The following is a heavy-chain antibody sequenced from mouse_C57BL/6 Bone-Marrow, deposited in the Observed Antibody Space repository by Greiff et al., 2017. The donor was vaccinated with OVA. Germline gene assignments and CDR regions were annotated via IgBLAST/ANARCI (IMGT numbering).Heavy chain of an antibody. J-gene: IGHJ2*01. Sequence: EVQLQESGAELVRPGASVKLSCTASGFNIKDDYMHWVKQRPEQGLEWIGWIDPENGDTEYASKFQGKATITADTSSNTAYLQLSSLTSEATAVYYCTGNSPDYWGQGTTLTVSS. CDR3: TGNSPDY. V-gene: IGHV14-4*01. CDR1: GFNIKDDY. CDR2: IDPENGDT.